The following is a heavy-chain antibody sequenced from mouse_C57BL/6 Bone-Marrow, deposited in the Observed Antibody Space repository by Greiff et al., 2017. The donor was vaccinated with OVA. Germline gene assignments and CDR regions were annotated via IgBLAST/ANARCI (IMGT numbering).Heavy chain of an antibody. CDR2: IDPSDSYT. D-gene: IGHD1-1*01. J-gene: IGHJ1*03. CDR1: GYTFTSYW. CDR3: ACTTVPYWYFDV. Sequence: QVQLQQPGAELVRPGTSVKLSCKASGYTFTSYWMHWVKQRPGQGLEWIGVIDPSDSYTNYNQKFKGKATLTVDTSSSTAYMQLSSLTSEDSAVYYCACTTVPYWYFDVWGTGTTVTVSS. V-gene: IGHV1-59*01.